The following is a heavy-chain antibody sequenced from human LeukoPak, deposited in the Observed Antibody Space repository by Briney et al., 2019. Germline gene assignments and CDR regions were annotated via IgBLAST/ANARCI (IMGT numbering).Heavy chain of an antibody. CDR3: ARARGDHYSFDY. J-gene: IGHJ4*02. CDR2: IDPSDSYT. V-gene: IGHV5-10-1*01. Sequence: GESLKISCKGYGYSFTSYWIIWVRQMPGKGPEWMGRIDPSDSYTNYSPSLQGHVTISADKSISAAYLQWSNLKASDTAMYYCARARGDHYSFDYWGQGTLVTVSS. CDR1: GYSFTSYW. D-gene: IGHD3-10*01.